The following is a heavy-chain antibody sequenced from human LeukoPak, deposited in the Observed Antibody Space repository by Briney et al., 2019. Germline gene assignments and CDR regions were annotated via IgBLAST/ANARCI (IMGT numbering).Heavy chain of an antibody. CDR3: AKFYRATRGACDS. D-gene: IGHD2-21*02. Sequence: GGSLRLSCAASGFTFDDYGMSWVRQAPGKGLEWVSGISPSGDILYYADSVKGQFTISRDNSKNTLYLQMNSLRAEDTAIYYCAKFYRATRGACDSWGQGTLVTVSS. CDR1: GFTFDDYG. J-gene: IGHJ4*02. CDR2: ISPSGDIL. V-gene: IGHV3-23*01.